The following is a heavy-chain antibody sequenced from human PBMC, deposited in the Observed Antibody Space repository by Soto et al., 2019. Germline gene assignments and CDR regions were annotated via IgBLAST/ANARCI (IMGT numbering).Heavy chain of an antibody. V-gene: IGHV4-34*01. D-gene: IGHD3-10*01. CDR2: INHSGST. CDR3: ARTSDPGDAFDI. J-gene: IGHJ3*02. Sequence: QVQLQQWGAGLLKPSETLSLTCAVYGGSFSGYYWSWIRQPPGKGLEWIGEINHSGSTNYNPSLKSRVTLSVDTSKNQFSLKLSSVTAADTAVYYCARTSDPGDAFDIWGQGTMVTVSS. CDR1: GGSFSGYY.